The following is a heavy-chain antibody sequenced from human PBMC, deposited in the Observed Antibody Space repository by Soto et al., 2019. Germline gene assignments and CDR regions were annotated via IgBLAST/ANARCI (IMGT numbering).Heavy chain of an antibody. CDR1: GFTSSSYG. D-gene: IGHD6-19*01. CDR2: IWYDGSNK. CDR3: ARVDWQWLDDYYYYGMDV. Sequence: PGGSLRLSCAASGFTSSSYGMHWVRQAPGKGLEWVAVIWYDGSNKYYADSVKGRFTISRDNSKNTLYLQMNSLRAEDTAVYYCARVDWQWLDDYYYYGMDVWGQGTTVTVSS. V-gene: IGHV3-33*01. J-gene: IGHJ6*02.